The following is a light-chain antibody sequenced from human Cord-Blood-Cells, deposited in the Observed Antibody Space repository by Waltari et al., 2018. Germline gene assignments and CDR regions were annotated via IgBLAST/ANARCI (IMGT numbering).Light chain of an antibody. CDR2: AAS. Sequence: AIRMTQSPSSFSASPGTRVTTTCRASQGISSYLAWYQQKPGKAPKLLIYAASTLQSGVPSRFSGSGSGTDFTLTISCLQSEDFATYYCQQYYSYPRTFGQGTKVEIK. V-gene: IGKV1-8*01. CDR3: QQYYSYPRT. J-gene: IGKJ1*01. CDR1: QGISSY.